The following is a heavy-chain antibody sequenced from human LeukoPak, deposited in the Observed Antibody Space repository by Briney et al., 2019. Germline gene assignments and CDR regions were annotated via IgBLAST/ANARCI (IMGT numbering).Heavy chain of an antibody. J-gene: IGHJ6*02. D-gene: IGHD1-26*01. CDR3: ARDRVGTTAGRYYYGMDV. Sequence: PGGSLRLSCAASGFTFSSYAMSWVRQAPGKGLEWVSAISGSGGSTYYADSVKGRFTISRDNAKNSLYLQMDSLRDEDTAVYYCARDRVGTTAGRYYYGMDVWGQGTTVTVSS. V-gene: IGHV3-23*01. CDR2: ISGSGGST. CDR1: GFTFSSYA.